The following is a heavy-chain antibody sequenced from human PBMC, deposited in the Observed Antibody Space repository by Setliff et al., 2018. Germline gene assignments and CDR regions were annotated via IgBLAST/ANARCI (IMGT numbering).Heavy chain of an antibody. J-gene: IGHJ3*02. Sequence: VASVKVSCKASGGTFSSYAISWVRQAPGQGLEWMGGIIPIFGTANYAQKFQGRVTITADESTSTAYMELRRLRSEDTAVYYCARDGDNYYDSSGYYLNHAFDIWGQGTMVTVSS. CDR2: IIPIFGTA. CDR1: GGTFSSYA. CDR3: ARDGDNYYDSSGYYLNHAFDI. D-gene: IGHD3-22*01. V-gene: IGHV1-69*13.